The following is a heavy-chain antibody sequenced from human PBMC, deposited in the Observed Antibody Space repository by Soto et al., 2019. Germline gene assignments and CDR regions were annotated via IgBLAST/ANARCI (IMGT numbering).Heavy chain of an antibody. CDR1: GYTFTNYD. D-gene: IGHD2-15*01. CDR3: ARGLRYCSGGYCFIHFDY. J-gene: IGHJ4*02. Sequence: GASVKVSCKASGYTFTNYDINWVRQATGQGLEWMGWMNPNSGNTGYAQKVQGRVTMTRNTSVSTAYMELSSLRSEDTAMYYCARGLRYCSGGYCFIHFDYWGLGTLVTVSS. CDR2: MNPNSGNT. V-gene: IGHV1-8*01.